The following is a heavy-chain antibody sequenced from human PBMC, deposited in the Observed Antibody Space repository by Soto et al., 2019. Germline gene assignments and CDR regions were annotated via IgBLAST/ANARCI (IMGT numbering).Heavy chain of an antibody. CDR3: ASGKTSRTDWFEP. V-gene: IGHV1-3*01. CDR2: ISAGNGNT. CDR1: GYTFTSYA. J-gene: IGHJ5*02. Sequence: GASVKVSCKARGYTFTSYAMHSLRQSPGQRLEWMGWISAGNGNTKYSQKFQGRVTITRDTSASTAYMELSSLRSEDTAVYYCASGKTSRTDWFEPWGQGTLVTVSS.